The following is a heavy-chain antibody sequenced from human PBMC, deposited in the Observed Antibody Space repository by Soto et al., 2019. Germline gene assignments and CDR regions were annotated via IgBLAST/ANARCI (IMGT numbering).Heavy chain of an antibody. D-gene: IGHD2-8*01. CDR2: IYYSGST. CDR1: GGSISSYY. V-gene: IGHV4-59*01. CDR3: ARGGGVLMVYAMGWFDP. J-gene: IGHJ5*02. Sequence: AWETLSLTCTVSGGSISSYYWSWIRQPPGKGLEWIGYIYYSGSTNYNPSLKSRVTISVDTSKNQFSLKLSSVTAADTAVYYCARGGGVLMVYAMGWFDPWGQGTLVTVSP.